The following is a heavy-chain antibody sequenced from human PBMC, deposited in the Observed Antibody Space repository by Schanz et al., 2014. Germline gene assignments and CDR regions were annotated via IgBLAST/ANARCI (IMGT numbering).Heavy chain of an antibody. D-gene: IGHD4-17*01. Sequence: QVQLVESGGGVVQPGRSLRLSCAASGFTFSSYGMHWVRQAPGKGLEWVAAMSYDGSIKYYGDSVKGRFTISRDRFQNTLYLRMSSLRAEDTAVYYCARPRFGYGEVDYWGQGTLVTVSS. CDR1: GFTFSSYG. CDR3: ARPRFGYGEVDY. V-gene: IGHV3-33*01. CDR2: MSYDGSIK. J-gene: IGHJ4*02.